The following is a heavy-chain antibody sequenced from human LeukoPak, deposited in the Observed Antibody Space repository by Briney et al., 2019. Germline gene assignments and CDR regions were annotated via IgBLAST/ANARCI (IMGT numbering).Heavy chain of an antibody. V-gene: IGHV4-59*11. Sequence: SETLSLTCTVSGGSISSHYWSWIRQPPGKGLEWIGYIYYSGSTNYDPSLKSRVTISVDTSKNQFSLKLSSVTAADTAVYYCARVGGYGNDYWGQGTLVTVSS. D-gene: IGHD2-15*01. CDR2: IYYSGST. J-gene: IGHJ4*02. CDR3: ARVGGYGNDY. CDR1: GGSISSHY.